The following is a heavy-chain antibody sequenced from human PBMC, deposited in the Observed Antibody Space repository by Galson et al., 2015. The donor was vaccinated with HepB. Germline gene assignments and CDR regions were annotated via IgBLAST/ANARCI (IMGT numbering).Heavy chain of an antibody. D-gene: IGHD6-19*01. J-gene: IGHJ4*02. CDR1: GFTFSSYA. CDR3: ARPSSGWFQLHY. V-gene: IGHV3-30*04. Sequence: SLRLFCAASGFTFSSYAMHWVRQAPGKGLEWVAVISYDGSNKYYADSVKGRFTISRDNSKNTLYLQMNSLRAEDTAVYYCARPSSGWFQLHYWGQGTLVTVPS. CDR2: ISYDGSNK.